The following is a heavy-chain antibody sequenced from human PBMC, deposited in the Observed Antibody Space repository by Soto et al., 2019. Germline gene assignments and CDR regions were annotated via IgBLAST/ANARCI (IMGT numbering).Heavy chain of an antibody. CDR3: AREWGRNFDY. D-gene: IGHD3-16*01. CDR2: INHSGST. J-gene: IGHJ4*02. Sequence: SETLSLTCAVYGGSFSGYYWSWIRQPPGKGLEWIGEINHSGSTNYNPSLKSRVTISVDTSKNQFSLKLSSVTAADTAVYYCAREWGRNFDYWGQGTLVTVSS. V-gene: IGHV4-34*01. CDR1: GGSFSGYY.